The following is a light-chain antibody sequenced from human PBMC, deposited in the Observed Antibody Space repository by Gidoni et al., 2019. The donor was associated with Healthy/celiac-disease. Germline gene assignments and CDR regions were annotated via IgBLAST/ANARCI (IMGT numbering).Light chain of an antibody. CDR1: RSDVGGYNY. V-gene: IGLV2-14*01. CDR3: SSYTSSSTPG. CDR2: EFS. Sequence: QSALPQPPSVSGSPGPSITISCTGTRSDVGGYNYVAWYQQHPGKAPKLMIYEFSNRPSGVSNCVAGSTSGNTASLTSSGLQAEDEADYSCSSYTSSSTPGFGGGTKLTVL. J-gene: IGLJ2*01.